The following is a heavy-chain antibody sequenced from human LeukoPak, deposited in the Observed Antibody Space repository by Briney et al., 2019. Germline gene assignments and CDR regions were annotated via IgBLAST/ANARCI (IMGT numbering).Heavy chain of an antibody. J-gene: IGHJ4*02. CDR2: ISGRDGTT. D-gene: IGHD1-26*01. CDR1: GFTFSIYD. Sequence: GGSLRLSCAASGFTFSIYDMCWVRQAPGKGLEWVSGISGRDGTTYYADSVKGRFTISRDNSKNALYLQMNSLRAEDSAVYYCAKATSSAYSGTYLPDYWGQGTLVTVSS. CDR3: AKATSSAYSGTYLPDY. V-gene: IGHV3-23*01.